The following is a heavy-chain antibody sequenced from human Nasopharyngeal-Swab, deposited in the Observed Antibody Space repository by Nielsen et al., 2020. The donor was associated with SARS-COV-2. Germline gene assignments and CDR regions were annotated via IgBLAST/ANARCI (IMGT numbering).Heavy chain of an antibody. V-gene: IGHV3-30*18. D-gene: IGHD6-13*01. J-gene: IGHJ4*02. CDR2: ISYDGSNK. CDR3: AKDKKARGDSSSWTTDY. Sequence: PPGQGLEGVAVISYDGSNKYYADSVKGRFTISRDNSKNTLYLQMNSLRAEDTAVYYCAKDKKARGDSSSWTTDYWGQGTLVTVSS.